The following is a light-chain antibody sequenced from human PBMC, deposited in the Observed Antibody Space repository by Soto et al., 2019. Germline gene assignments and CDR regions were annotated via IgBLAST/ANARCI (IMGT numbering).Light chain of an antibody. Sequence: QSGLTQPRSVSASPGQSVTLSCTGSRSDVGVYNYVSWYQQHPGKAPKLMIYDVSKRPSGVPGRFSGSKSGNTASLTISGLQAEDEADYYCCSYGGGYTPLVFGGGTKLTVL. V-gene: IGLV2-11*01. CDR2: DVS. CDR3: CSYGGGYTPLV. CDR1: RSDVGVYNY. J-gene: IGLJ2*01.